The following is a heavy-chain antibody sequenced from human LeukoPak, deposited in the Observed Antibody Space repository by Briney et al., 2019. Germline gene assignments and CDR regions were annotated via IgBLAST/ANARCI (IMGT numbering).Heavy chain of an antibody. D-gene: IGHD3-9*01. CDR3: ARGTRYDILTGHGGTYMDV. CDR2: IIPIFGTA. CDR1: GGTFCSYA. Sequence: SVKVSCKASGGTFCSYAISWVRQARGQGLEWMGRIIPIFGTANYAQKFQGRVTITTDESTSTAYMELSSLRSEDTAVYYCARGTRYDILTGHGGTYMDVWGKGTTVTVSS. J-gene: IGHJ6*03. V-gene: IGHV1-69*05.